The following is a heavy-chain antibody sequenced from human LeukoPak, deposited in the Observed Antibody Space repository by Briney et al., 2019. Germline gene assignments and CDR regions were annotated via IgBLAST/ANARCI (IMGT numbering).Heavy chain of an antibody. CDR2: INHSGST. V-gene: IGHV4-34*01. D-gene: IGHD2/OR15-2a*01. CDR3: ARLRGNYFPDY. J-gene: IGHJ4*02. CDR1: GGSFSGYY. Sequence: SETLSLTCAVYGGSFSGYYWSWIRQPPGKGLEWIGEINHSGSTNYNPSLKSRVTISVDTSKNQFSLKLNSVTAADTAVYYCARLRGNYFPDYWGQGTLVTVSS.